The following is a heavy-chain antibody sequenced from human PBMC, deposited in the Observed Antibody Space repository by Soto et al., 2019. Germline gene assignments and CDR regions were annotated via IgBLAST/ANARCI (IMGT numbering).Heavy chain of an antibody. D-gene: IGHD3-3*01. CDR2: ISAYNGNT. J-gene: IGHJ6*02. CDR1: GYTFTSYG. Sequence: AVKVSCKASGYTFTSYGISWVRQAPGEGRQCMGWISAYNGNTNYAQKIQGRFTMTTDTSTSTAYMELRGLRSDDTAVYYCARGARITIFGVVIKGDYGMDVWGQGTTVTDSS. CDR3: ARGARITIFGVVIKGDYGMDV. V-gene: IGHV1-18*04.